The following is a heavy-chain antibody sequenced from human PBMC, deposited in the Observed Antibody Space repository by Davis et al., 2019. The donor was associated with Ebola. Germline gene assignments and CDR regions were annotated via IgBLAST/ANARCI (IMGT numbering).Heavy chain of an antibody. D-gene: IGHD5-12*01. CDR2: LTGSGGST. Sequence: GESLKISCAASGFTFSTYAMSWVRQTPGKGLEWVSALTGSGGSTYCADSVKGRFTISRDNSKNTLYLQMNSLRAEDTAVYYCAKVLQATNILATTYYYYGLDVWGQGTTVTVSS. CDR1: GFTFSTYA. J-gene: IGHJ6*02. CDR3: AKVLQATNILATTYYYYGLDV. V-gene: IGHV3-23*01.